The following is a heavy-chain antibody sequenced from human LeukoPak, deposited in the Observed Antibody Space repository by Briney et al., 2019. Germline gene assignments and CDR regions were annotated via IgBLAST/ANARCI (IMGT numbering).Heavy chain of an antibody. Sequence: PGGSLRLSCAASGFTFSSYGMHWVGQAPGKGLEWVAVIWYDGSNKYYADSVKGRFTISRDNSKNTLYLQMTSLRAEDTAVYYCARTFDYWGQGTLVTVSS. CDR1: GFTFSSYG. CDR2: IWYDGSNK. V-gene: IGHV3-33*01. J-gene: IGHJ4*02. CDR3: ARTFDY.